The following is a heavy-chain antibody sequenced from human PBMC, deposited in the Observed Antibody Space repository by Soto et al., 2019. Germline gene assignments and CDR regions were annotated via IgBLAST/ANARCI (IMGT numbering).Heavy chain of an antibody. Sequence: QVQLLQWGAGLLKPSETLSLTCAVSGGSFSGYSWSWIRQPPGKGLEWIGEINHSGSTNYNPSLKSRVTISGGTPKNQFSLRLSAVTAADTAVYYCRCRYCSYIMDVWGQGTTVTVSS. CDR3: RCRYCSYIMDV. V-gene: IGHV4-34*01. CDR1: GGSFSGYS. D-gene: IGHD2-21*02. CDR2: INHSGST. J-gene: IGHJ6*02.